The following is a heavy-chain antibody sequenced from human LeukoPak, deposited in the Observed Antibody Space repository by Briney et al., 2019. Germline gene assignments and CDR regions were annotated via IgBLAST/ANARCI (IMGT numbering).Heavy chain of an antibody. CDR2: ISSSSSYI. CDR1: GFTFSSYS. J-gene: IGHJ4*02. CDR3: AREGPRGYSGYASDY. V-gene: IGHV3-21*01. Sequence: GGSLRLSCAASGFTFSSYSMNWVRQAPGKGLEWVSSISSSSSYIYYADSVKGRFTISRDNAKNSLYLQMNSLRAEDTAVYYCAREGPRGYSGYASDYWGQGTLVTVSS. D-gene: IGHD5-12*01.